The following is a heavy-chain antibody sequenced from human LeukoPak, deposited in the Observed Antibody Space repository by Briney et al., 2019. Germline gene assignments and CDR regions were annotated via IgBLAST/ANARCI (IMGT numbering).Heavy chain of an antibody. Sequence: GASVKVSCKASGYTFTSYDINWVRQATGQGLEWMGWMNPNSGNTGYAQKFQGRVTMTRNTSISTAYMEQSSLRSEDTAVYYCARGIAAAGTGSYFDYWGQGTLVTVSS. CDR2: MNPNSGNT. D-gene: IGHD6-13*01. V-gene: IGHV1-8*01. CDR3: ARGIAAAGTGSYFDY. CDR1: GYTFTSYD. J-gene: IGHJ4*02.